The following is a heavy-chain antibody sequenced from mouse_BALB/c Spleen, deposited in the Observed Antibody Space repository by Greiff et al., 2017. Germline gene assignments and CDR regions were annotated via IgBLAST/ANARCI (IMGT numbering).Heavy chain of an antibody. Sequence: LEESGAELAKPGASVKMSCKASGYTFTSYWMHWVKQRPGQGLEWIGYINPSTGYTEYNQKFKDKATLTADKSSSTAYMQLSSLTSEDSAVYYCARYRDLLSDYWGQGTTLTVSS. CDR2: INPSTGYT. CDR1: GYTFTSYW. D-gene: IGHD2-1*01. CDR3: ARYRDLLSDY. V-gene: IGHV1-7*01. J-gene: IGHJ2*01.